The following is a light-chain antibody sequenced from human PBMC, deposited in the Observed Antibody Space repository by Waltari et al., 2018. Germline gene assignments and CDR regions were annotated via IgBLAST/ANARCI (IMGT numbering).Light chain of an antibody. CDR2: AAS. V-gene: IGKV1-39*01. CDR3: QQIYNSPRT. Sequence: DIQMTQSPSSLSASVGDRVTLTCRASQSIRTYLNWYQQKPGKAPKLLIYAASTLQSGVPARFRGSGSGTDFTLSISSLQPEDFATYYCQQIYNSPRTFGQGTKVEIK. CDR1: QSIRTY. J-gene: IGKJ1*01.